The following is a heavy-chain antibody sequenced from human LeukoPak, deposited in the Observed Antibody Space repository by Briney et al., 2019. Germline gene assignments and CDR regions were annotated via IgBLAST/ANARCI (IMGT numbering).Heavy chain of an antibody. CDR1: GGSISSGSYY. D-gene: IGHD3-3*01. CDR2: IYTSGST. V-gene: IGHV4-61*02. CDR3: SALEWLSERVDY. J-gene: IGHJ4*02. Sequence: PSETLCLTCTASGGSISSGSYYWSWMRQPAGQGLEWIGRIYTSGSTNSNPSLKSRITISVDTYKNQFSLKLSSVTAADTAVYYCSALEWLSERVDYWGQGTLVTVSS.